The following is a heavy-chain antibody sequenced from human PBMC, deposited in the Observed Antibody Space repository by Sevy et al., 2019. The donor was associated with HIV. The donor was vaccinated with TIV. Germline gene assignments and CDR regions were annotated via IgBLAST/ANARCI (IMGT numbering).Heavy chain of an antibody. CDR1: GFTFSKYS. V-gene: IGHV3-23*01. CDR3: AREGCTKPHDY. J-gene: IGHJ4*02. CDR2: LSFGCGEI. Sequence: GGCLRLCCAASGFTFSKYSMSWVRQPPGKGLVCVSTLSFGCGEINYADSVKGRFTMSRDNSKSSVYLQMNNLRPEDTAVYYCAREGCTKPHDYWGQGTLVTVSS. D-gene: IGHD2-8*01.